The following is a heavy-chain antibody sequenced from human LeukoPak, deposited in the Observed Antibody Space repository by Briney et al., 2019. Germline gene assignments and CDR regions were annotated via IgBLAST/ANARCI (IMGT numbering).Heavy chain of an antibody. CDR2: INPSGGST. CDR1: GYTFTGDY. D-gene: IGHD3-22*01. CDR3: ARDRLWYYDSSGSDAFDI. Sequence: ASVKVSCKASGYTFTGDYFHWVRQAPGQGLEWMGIINPSGGSTSYAQKFQGRVTMTRDTSTSTVYMELSSLRSEDTAVYYCARDRLWYYDSSGSDAFDIWGQGTMVTVSS. J-gene: IGHJ3*02. V-gene: IGHV1-46*01.